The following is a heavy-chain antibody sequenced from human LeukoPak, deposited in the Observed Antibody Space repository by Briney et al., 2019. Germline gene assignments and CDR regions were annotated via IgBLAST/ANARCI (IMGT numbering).Heavy chain of an antibody. Sequence: SETLSLTCTVSGGSISSSSYYWGWIRQPPGKGLEWIGSIYYSGSTYYNPSLKSRVTISVDTSKNQFSLKLSSVTAADTAVYYCAREGATPRAFDIWGQGTMVTVSS. D-gene: IGHD1-26*01. CDR2: IYYSGST. CDR3: AREGATPRAFDI. CDR1: GGSISSSSYY. V-gene: IGHV4-39*02. J-gene: IGHJ3*02.